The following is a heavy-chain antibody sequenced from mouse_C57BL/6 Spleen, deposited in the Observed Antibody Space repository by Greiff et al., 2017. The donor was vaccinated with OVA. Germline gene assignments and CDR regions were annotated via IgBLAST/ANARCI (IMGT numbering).Heavy chain of an antibody. CDR2: IYPSDSET. D-gene: IGHD4-1*01. Sequence: QVQLQQSGAELVRPGSSVKLSCKASGYTFTSYWMDWVKQRPGQGLEWIGNIYPSDSETHYNQKFKDKATLTVDKSSSTAYMQLSSLTSEDSAVYYCARSRTGTFDYWGQGTTLTVSS. J-gene: IGHJ2*01. CDR1: GYTFTSYW. CDR3: ARSRTGTFDY. V-gene: IGHV1-61*01.